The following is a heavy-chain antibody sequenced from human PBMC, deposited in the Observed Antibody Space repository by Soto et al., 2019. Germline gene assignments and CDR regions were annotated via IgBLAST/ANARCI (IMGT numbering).Heavy chain of an antibody. V-gene: IGHV2-70*11. CDR1: GFSLSTSGMC. J-gene: IGHJ3*02. D-gene: IGHD1-20*01. Sequence: SGPTLVNPTQTLTLTCTFSGFSLSTSGMCVSWIRQPPGKALEWLARIDWDDDKYYSASLRTRLTISKDTSKNQVVLTMTNMDPVDTATYYCARIFWYNWYHNKCDAFDIWGQGTMVTVSS. CDR3: ARIFWYNWYHNKCDAFDI. CDR2: IDWDDDK.